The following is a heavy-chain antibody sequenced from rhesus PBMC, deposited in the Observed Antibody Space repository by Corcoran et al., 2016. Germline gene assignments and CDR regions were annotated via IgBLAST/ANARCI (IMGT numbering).Heavy chain of an antibody. CDR1: GFTFSSYG. V-gene: IGHV3S5*01. Sequence: ELQLVESGGGLVQPGGSLRLSCAASGFTFSSYGMSWVRQAPGKGLECISAINCAVCLTYYADSVTGRVTISRENYKQTLSRQMSGLRAEGTAVYYCAKGYCGGGVCYGLDSWSQGVVVTVSS. CDR2: INCAVCLT. D-gene: IGHD2-8*01. CDR3: AKGYCGGGVCYGLDS. J-gene: IGHJ6*01.